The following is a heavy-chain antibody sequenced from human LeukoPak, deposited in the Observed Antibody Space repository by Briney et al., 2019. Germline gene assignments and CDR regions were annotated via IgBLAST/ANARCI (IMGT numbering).Heavy chain of an antibody. CDR2: IYYSGST. Sequence: PSETLSLTCTVSGGSISSSSYYWGWIRQPPGKGLEWIGCIYYSGSTYYNPSLKSRVTISVDTSKNQFSLKLSSVTAADTAVYYCANDDSSGYSGLFDYWGQGTLVTVSS. CDR1: GGSISSSSYY. D-gene: IGHD3-22*01. CDR3: ANDDSSGYSGLFDY. V-gene: IGHV4-39*01. J-gene: IGHJ4*02.